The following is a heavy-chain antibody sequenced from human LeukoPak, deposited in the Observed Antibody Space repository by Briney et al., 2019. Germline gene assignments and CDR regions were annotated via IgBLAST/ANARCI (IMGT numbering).Heavy chain of an antibody. V-gene: IGHV3-7*01. CDR1: GFTFSSYA. D-gene: IGHD6-19*01. CDR2: IKQDGSEK. CDR3: ATSPGIAVAGGRN. J-gene: IGHJ4*02. Sequence: GGFLRLSCAASGFTFSSYAMSWVRQAPGKGLEWVANIKQDGSEKYYVDSVKGRFTISRDNAKNSLYLQMNSLRAEDTAVYYCATSPGIAVAGGRNWGQGTLVTVSS.